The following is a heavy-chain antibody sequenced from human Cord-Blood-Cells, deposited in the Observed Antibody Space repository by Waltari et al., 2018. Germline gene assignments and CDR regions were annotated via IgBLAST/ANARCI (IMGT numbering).Heavy chain of an antibody. J-gene: IGHJ4*02. CDR1: GGSFRGYY. CDR2: INPSGST. Sequence: QVQLQQWGAGLLKPSETLSLTCAAYGGSFRGYYWRWLRLPPGKGLEGIGEINPSGSTNYNPSLKSRVTISVDTSKNQFSLKLSSVTAADTAVYYCARSKGSGPDYWGQGTLVTVSS. V-gene: IGHV4-34*01. D-gene: IGHD4-4*01. CDR3: ARSKGSGPDY.